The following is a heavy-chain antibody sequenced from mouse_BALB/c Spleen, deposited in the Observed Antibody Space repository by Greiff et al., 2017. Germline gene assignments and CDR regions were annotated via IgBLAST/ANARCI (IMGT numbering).Heavy chain of an antibody. CDR1: GFSLSTSGMG. J-gene: IGHJ3*01. D-gene: IGHD1-2*01. CDR2: IYWDDDK. V-gene: IGHV8-12*01. CDR3: ARSYYGSFAY. Sequence: QVTLKVSGPGILQPSQTLSLTCSFSGFSLSTSGMGVSWIRQPTGKGLGWLAHIYWDDDKRYNPFLKSRLTISKDTSSNQVFLKITSVDTADTATYYCARSYYGSFAYWGQGTLVTVSA.